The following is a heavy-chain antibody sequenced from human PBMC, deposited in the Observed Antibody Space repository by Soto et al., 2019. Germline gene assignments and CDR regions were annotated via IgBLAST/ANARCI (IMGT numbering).Heavy chain of an antibody. CDR1: GGTFSSYA. CDR3: AGYCSGGSCTIQLLPGPFDY. D-gene: IGHD2-15*01. CDR2: IIPIFGTA. V-gene: IGHV1-69*13. Sequence: ASVKVSCKASGGTFSSYAISWVRRAPGQGLEWMGGIIPIFGTANYAQKFQGRVTITADESTSTAYMELSSLRSEDTAMYYCAGYCSGGSCTIQLLPGPFDYWGQGTLVTVSS. J-gene: IGHJ4*02.